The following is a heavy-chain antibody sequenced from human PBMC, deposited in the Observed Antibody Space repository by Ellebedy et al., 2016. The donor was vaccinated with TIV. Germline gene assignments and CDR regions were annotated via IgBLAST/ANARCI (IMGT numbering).Heavy chain of an antibody. CDR3: AKEYVPAAGTYYFDY. J-gene: IGHJ4*02. Sequence: GESLKISCAASGFTFSSYAMSWVRQAPGKGLEWVSAISGSGGSTYYADSVKGRFTISRDNSKNTPYLQMNSLRAEDTAVYYCAKEYVPAAGTYYFDYWGQGTLVTVSS. CDR1: GFTFSSYA. CDR2: ISGSGGST. D-gene: IGHD2-2*01. V-gene: IGHV3-23*01.